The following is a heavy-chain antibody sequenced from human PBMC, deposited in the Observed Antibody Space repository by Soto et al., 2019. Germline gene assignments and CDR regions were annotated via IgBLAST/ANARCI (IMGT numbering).Heavy chain of an antibody. CDR3: ADVTIAAAGRSVS. V-gene: IGHV3-23*01. D-gene: IGHD6-13*01. CDR1: GFTFSSYA. Sequence: GLSVRRPFAASGFTFSSYAQTGVRQCPGKGREWVSAISGSGGSTYYAVSVKGRFTIARDNSKNTLYLQMNSLRAEDTAVYYCADVTIAAAGRSVSWGQGTLVTVSS. J-gene: IGHJ5*02. CDR2: ISGSGGST.